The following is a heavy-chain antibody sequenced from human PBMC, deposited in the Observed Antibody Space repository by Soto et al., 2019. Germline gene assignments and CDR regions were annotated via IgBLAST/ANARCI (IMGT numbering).Heavy chain of an antibody. CDR1: GYTFTSYA. J-gene: IGHJ5*01. D-gene: IGHD2-2*02. CDR2: INAGNGNT. CDR3: ALDPGDTVGGGWFAS. Sequence: QVQLVQSGAEVKKPGASVKVSCKASGYTFTSYAMHWVRQAPGQRLEWMGWINAGNGNTKYSQKFQGRVTITRNTSASAADMELGSLTSEDTAVYYCALDPGDTVGGGWFASWGKGTLVTVSS. V-gene: IGHV1-3*01.